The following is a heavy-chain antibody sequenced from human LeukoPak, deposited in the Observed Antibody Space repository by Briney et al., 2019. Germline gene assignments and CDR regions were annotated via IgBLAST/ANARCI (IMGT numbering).Heavy chain of an antibody. J-gene: IGHJ6*02. CDR3: ARDWIPPIPAAISGGMDV. CDR2: INPNSGGT. V-gene: IGHV1-2*02. Sequence: ASVKVSCKASGYTFTGYYMHWVRQAPGQGLEWMGWINPNSGGTNYAQKFQGRVTTTRDTSISTAYMELSRLRSDDTAVYYCARDWIPPIPAAISGGMDVWGQGTTVTVSS. D-gene: IGHD2-2*01. CDR1: GYTFTGYY.